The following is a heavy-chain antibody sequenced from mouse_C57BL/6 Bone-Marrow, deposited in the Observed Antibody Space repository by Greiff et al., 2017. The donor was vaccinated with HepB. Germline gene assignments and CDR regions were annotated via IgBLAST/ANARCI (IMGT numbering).Heavy chain of an antibody. D-gene: IGHD1-1*01. CDR3: ARSRDYDGSGDFAY. CDR1: GYSFTSYY. J-gene: IGHJ3*01. CDR2: IYPGSGNT. Sequence: QVQLQQSGPELVKPGASVKISCKASGYSFTSYYIHWVKQRPGQGLEWIGWIYPGSGNTKYNEKFKGKATLTADTSSSTAYMQLSSLTSEDSAVYYCARSRDYDGSGDFAYWGQGTLVTVSA. V-gene: IGHV1-66*01.